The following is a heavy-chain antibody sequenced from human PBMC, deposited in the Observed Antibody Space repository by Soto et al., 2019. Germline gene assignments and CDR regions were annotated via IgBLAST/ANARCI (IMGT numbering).Heavy chain of an antibody. Sequence: QVQLVQSGAEVKKPGASVKVSCKASGYSFSSYGISWVRQAPGQGLDWMGWISVNNGNTDYAPKFQGRVTMTTDTSTSTAYMELRSLRSDDTAVYYCATSYDSGFDPWGQGTLVTVSS. CDR2: ISVNNGNT. CDR1: GYSFSSYG. V-gene: IGHV1-18*04. CDR3: ATSYDSGFDP. D-gene: IGHD3-3*01. J-gene: IGHJ5*02.